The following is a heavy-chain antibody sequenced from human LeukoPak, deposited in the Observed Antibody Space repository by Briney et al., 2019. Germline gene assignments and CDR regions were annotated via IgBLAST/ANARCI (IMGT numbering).Heavy chain of an antibody. V-gene: IGHV4-39*07. J-gene: IGHJ4*02. CDR1: GGSISSSSYY. D-gene: IGHD5-18*01. Sequence: SETLSLTCTVSGGSISSSSYYWGWIRQPPGKGLEWIGSIYYSGSTNYNPSLKSRVTISVDTSKNRFSLDLSSVTAADTAVYYCARVDTAMVHFDYWGQGTLVTVSS. CDR3: ARVDTAMVHFDY. CDR2: IYYSGST.